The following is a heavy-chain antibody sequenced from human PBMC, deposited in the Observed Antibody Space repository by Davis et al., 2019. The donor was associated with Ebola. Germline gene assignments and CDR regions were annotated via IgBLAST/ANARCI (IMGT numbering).Heavy chain of an antibody. V-gene: IGHV4-61*01. CDR1: GGSVSSGSYY. D-gene: IGHD3-22*01. J-gene: IGHJ4*02. CDR3: ARSPGLPTVVIGDYYFDY. CDR2: IYYSGST. Sequence: MPGGSLRLSCTVSGGSVSSGSYYWSWIRQPPGKGLEWIGYIYYSGSTNYNPSLKSRVTISVDTSKNQFSLKLSSVTAADTAVYYCARSPGLPTVVIGDYYFDYWGQGTLVTVSS.